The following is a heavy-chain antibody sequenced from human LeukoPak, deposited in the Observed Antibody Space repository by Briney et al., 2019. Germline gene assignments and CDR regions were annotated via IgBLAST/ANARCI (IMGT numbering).Heavy chain of an antibody. CDR1: GFTFSSYA. J-gene: IGHJ4*02. D-gene: IGHD6-19*01. Sequence: PGGSLRLSCAASGFTFSSYAMSWVRQAPGKGLEWVSAISGGGGNTYYADSVKGRFTISRDNSKNTLYLHMNILRAEDTALYYCAKDLRAVAHYFAYWGQGTLVTVSS. CDR2: ISGGGGNT. CDR3: AKDLRAVAHYFAY. V-gene: IGHV3-23*01.